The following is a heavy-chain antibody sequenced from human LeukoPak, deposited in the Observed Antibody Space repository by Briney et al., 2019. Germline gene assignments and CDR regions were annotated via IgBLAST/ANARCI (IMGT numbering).Heavy chain of an antibody. Sequence: GGSLRLSCAASGFTFSSYAMSWVRQAPGKGLEWVSAISGSGGSTYYADSVKGRFTISRDNSKNTLYLKINSLRAEHTAVYYFANGRSAFGVVGYYWGQGTLVTVSS. CDR2: ISGSGGST. J-gene: IGHJ4*02. CDR3: ANGRSAFGVVGYY. V-gene: IGHV3-23*01. CDR1: GFTFSSYA. D-gene: IGHD3-3*01.